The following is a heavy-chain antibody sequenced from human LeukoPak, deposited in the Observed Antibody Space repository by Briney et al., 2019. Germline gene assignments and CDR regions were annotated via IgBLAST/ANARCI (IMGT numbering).Heavy chain of an antibody. CDR1: GGSISSYY. J-gene: IGHJ4*02. D-gene: IGHD3-22*01. CDR2: IYYSGST. V-gene: IGHV4-59*12. CDR3: ARETYYYDSSGYSWDY. Sequence: SETLSLTCTVSGGSISSYYWSWIRQPPGKGLEWIGYIYYSGSTNYNPFLKSRVTISVDTSKNQFSLRLSSVTAADTAVYYCARETYYYDSSGYSWDYWGQGTLVTVSS.